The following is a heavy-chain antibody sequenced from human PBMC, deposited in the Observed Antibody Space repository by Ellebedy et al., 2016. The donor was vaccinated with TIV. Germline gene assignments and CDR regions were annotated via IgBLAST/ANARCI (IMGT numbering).Heavy chain of an antibody. J-gene: IGHJ3*02. CDR3: AAAAGAGDDAFDI. D-gene: IGHD6-13*01. Sequence: LSLTXXASGFTFIIYSLNWVRQAPGKGLEWVSYISSSSRTIYYADSVKGRFTISRDNAKNSLYLQMNSLRAEDTAVYYCAAAAGAGDDAFDIWGQGTMVTVSS. CDR1: GFTFIIYS. V-gene: IGHV3-48*01. CDR2: ISSSSRTI.